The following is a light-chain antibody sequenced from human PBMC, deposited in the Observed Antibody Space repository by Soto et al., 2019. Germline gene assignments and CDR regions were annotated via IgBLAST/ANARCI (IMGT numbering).Light chain of an antibody. J-gene: IGLJ2*01. CDR3: AAWDDSLNGVI. V-gene: IGLV1-36*01. Sequence: QSVLTQPPSVSEAPRQRVTISCSGGSSNIENNAVSWYQHLPGKPPKLLVYFDDLLPPGVSDRFSGSKSGTSASLAISGLQSEDEADYYCAAWDDSLNGVIFGGGTKLTVL. CDR2: FDD. CDR1: SSNIENNA.